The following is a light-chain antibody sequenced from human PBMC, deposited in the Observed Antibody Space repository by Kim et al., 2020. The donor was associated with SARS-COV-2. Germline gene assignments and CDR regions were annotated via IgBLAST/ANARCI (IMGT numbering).Light chain of an antibody. CDR2: GKN. J-gene: IGLJ7*01. CDR1: SLRNDY. CDR3: NSRDSRTNQMV. Sequence: LGQTVRATFQGDSLRNDYESWYQLKPGQAPVVVIYGKNNRPAGIPDRFSRSTSGNTALLTLPGARAEDEGDYFCNSRDSRTNQMVFGGGTQLTVL. V-gene: IGLV3-19*01.